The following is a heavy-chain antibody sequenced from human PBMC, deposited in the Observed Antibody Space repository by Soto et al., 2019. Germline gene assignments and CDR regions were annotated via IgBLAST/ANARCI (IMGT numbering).Heavy chain of an antibody. Sequence: SETLSLTCTVSGGSISSGGYYWSWIRQHPGKGLEWIGYIYYSGSTYYNPSLKSRVTISVDTSKNQFSLKLSSVTAADTAVYYCARVGPRCSGGSCYSYYYYYMDVWGKGTTVTVSS. CDR2: IYYSGST. CDR3: ARVGPRCSGGSCYSYYYYYMDV. D-gene: IGHD2-15*01. V-gene: IGHV4-31*03. CDR1: GGSISSGGYY. J-gene: IGHJ6*03.